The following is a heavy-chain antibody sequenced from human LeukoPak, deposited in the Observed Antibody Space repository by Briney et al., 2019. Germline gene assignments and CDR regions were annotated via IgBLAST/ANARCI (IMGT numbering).Heavy chain of an antibody. CDR3: ARLYRLQAGYCMDV. J-gene: IGHJ6*03. V-gene: IGHV4-59*01. CDR1: GGSISSYY. CDR2: IYYSGST. Sequence: PSETLSLTCTVSGGSISSYYWSWIRQPPGKGLEWIGYIYYSGSTNYNPSLKSRVTISVDTSKNQFSLKLSSVTAADTAVYYCARLYRLQAGYCMDVWGKGTTVTVSS. D-gene: IGHD3-16*02.